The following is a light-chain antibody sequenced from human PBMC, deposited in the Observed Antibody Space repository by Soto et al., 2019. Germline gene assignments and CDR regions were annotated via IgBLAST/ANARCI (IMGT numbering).Light chain of an antibody. J-gene: IGKJ1*01. Sequence: EIVLTQSPGTLSLSPGERATLSCRASQTVGNNYLDWYQQKPGQARRPLIYGASSRATVIPGRFSGRGSGTDFTLTISRLEPEDFAVYCCRQSATSPRTFGQGTKVEIK. CDR2: GAS. CDR3: RQSATSPRT. CDR1: QTVGNNY. V-gene: IGKV3-20*01.